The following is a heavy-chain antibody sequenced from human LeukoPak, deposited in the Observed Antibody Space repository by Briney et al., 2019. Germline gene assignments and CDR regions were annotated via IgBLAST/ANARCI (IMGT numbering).Heavy chain of an antibody. J-gene: IGHJ4*02. CDR3: AKQLVSDF. D-gene: IGHD1-1*01. CDR2: ISDSGGRT. V-gene: IGHV3-23*01. Sequence: GGSLRLSCAASGFTFSGYAMSWVRQAPGKGLEWVSGISDSGGRTYYADSVNGRFTISRDNSKNTLYLEMNSLRGDDTAVYYCAKQLVSDFWGQGTLVTVSS. CDR1: GFTFSGYA.